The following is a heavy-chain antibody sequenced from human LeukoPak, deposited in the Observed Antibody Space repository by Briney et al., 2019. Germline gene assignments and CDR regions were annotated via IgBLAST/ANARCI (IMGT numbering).Heavy chain of an antibody. CDR2: IYHSGST. Sequence: SETLSLTCAVSGGSISSSNSWSWVRQPPGKGLEWIGEIYHSGSTNYNPSLKSRVTISVDKSKNQFSLKLSSVTAADTAVYYCARLTGQYYYDSSGYKASTWFDPWGQGTLVTVSS. CDR3: ARLTGQYYYDSSGYKASTWFDP. V-gene: IGHV4-4*02. J-gene: IGHJ5*02. CDR1: GGSISSSNS. D-gene: IGHD3-22*01.